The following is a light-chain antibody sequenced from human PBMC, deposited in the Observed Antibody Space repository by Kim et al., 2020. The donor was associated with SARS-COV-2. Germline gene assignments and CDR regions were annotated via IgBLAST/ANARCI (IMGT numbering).Light chain of an antibody. CDR2: SAF. V-gene: IGKV1-9*01. Sequence: IQLTQSPSSLSASVGVTVTITCRASQGINSNLAWYQQRPGKAPNLFIYSAFTLHSGVPSGFSGSGSGTDFTLTITSLQPEDFATYHCQQHHSFPLTFGGGTKVDIK. J-gene: IGKJ4*01. CDR1: QGINSN. CDR3: QQHHSFPLT.